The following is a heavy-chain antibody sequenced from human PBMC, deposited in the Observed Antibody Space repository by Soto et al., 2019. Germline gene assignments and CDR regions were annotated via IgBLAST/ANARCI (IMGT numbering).Heavy chain of an antibody. J-gene: IGHJ5*02. V-gene: IGHV3-11*05. CDR3: ARVVSGRWFDP. Sequence: GGSLRLSCAASGFTFSDYYMSWVRQAPGKGLEWVSYISSSSSYTNYADSVKGRFTISRDNAKNSLYLQMNSLRAEDTAVYYCARVVSGRWFDPWGQGTLVTVSS. D-gene: IGHD1-26*01. CDR2: ISSSSSYT. CDR1: GFTFSDYY.